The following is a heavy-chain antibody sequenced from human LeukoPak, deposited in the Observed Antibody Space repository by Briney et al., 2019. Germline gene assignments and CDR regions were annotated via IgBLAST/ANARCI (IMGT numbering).Heavy chain of an antibody. Sequence: GGSPRLSCAASGFTFSTYWMHWVRQAPGKGLVWVSRINSDGSSTSYADSVKGRFTISRDNAKNTLCLQMNNLRAEDTAVYYCARGRYYFEYWGQGTLVTVSS. CDR2: INSDGSST. V-gene: IGHV3-74*01. CDR3: ARGRYYFEY. J-gene: IGHJ4*02. D-gene: IGHD3-3*01. CDR1: GFTFSTYW.